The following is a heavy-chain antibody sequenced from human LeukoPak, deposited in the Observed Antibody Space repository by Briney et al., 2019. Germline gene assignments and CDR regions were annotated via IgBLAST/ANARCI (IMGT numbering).Heavy chain of an antibody. CDR2: IYTDGST. J-gene: IGHJ4*02. CDR3: AKSYYDYSTYYSYYFNL. CDR1: GGSISSDY. V-gene: IGHV4-4*09. Sequence: SETLSLTCTVSGGSISSDYWSWIRQPPGRGLEWIGYIYTDGSTNYNPSLKSRVTISVDTSKDQFALKLSSVTAADTAVYYCAKSYYDYSTYYSYYFNLWGQGALVTVSS. D-gene: IGHD3-22*01.